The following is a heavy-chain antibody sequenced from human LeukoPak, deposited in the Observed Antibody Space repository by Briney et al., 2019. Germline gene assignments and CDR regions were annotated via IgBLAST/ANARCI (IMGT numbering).Heavy chain of an antibody. CDR3: ARGEALLRYFDWLLSIDY. CDR2: IKQDGSEK. CDR1: GFTFSSYW. D-gene: IGHD3-9*01. Sequence: GGSLRLSCAASGFTFSSYWMSWVRQAPGKGLEWVANIKQDGSEKYYVDSVKGRFTISRDNAKNSLYLQMSSLRAEDTAVYYCARGEALLRYFDWLLSIDYWGQGTLVTVSS. J-gene: IGHJ4*02. V-gene: IGHV3-7*04.